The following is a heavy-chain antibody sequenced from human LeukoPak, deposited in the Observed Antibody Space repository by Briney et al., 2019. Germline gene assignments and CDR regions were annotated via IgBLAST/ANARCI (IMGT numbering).Heavy chain of an antibody. Sequence: GGSLRLSCAASGFTFSSYWMSWVRQAPGKGLEWVSAISGSGGSTYYADSVKGRFTISRDNSKNTLYLQMNSLRAEDTAVYYCAKALERKLSELLWFGELYSDYWGQGTLVTVSS. D-gene: IGHD3-10*01. CDR1: GFTFSSYW. V-gene: IGHV3-23*01. CDR2: ISGSGGST. J-gene: IGHJ4*02. CDR3: AKALERKLSELLWFGELYSDY.